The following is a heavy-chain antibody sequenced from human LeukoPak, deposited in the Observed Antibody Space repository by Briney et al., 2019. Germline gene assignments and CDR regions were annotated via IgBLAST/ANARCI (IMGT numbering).Heavy chain of an antibody. CDR3: ARLHPGDY. J-gene: IGHJ4*02. CDR2: IYYSGST. V-gene: IGHV4-39*07. Sequence: SETLSLTCIVSGGSISSSSYYWGWIRQPPGKGLEWIGSIYYSGSTYFNPSLKSRVTISVDTSKNQFSLKLSSVTAADTAVYYCARLHPGDYWGQGTLVTVSS. D-gene: IGHD1-1*01. CDR1: GGSISSSSYY.